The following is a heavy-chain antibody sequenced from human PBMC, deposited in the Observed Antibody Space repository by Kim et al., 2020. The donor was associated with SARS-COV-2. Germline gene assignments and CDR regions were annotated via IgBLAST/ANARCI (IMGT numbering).Heavy chain of an antibody. V-gene: IGHV3-13*01. Sequence: AGDTYYPGSVKGRFTITRENAKNYLYLQMNSLRAGDTAVYYCARGRTFDYWGQGTLVTVSS. J-gene: IGHJ4*02. CDR2: AGDT. CDR3: ARGRTFDY.